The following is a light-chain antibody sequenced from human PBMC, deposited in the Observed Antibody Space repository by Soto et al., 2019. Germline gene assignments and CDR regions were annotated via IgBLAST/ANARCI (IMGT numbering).Light chain of an antibody. CDR3: QQRSNWPPEVT. V-gene: IGKV3-11*01. CDR2: DAS. J-gene: IGKJ3*01. CDR1: QSVSSS. Sequence: EIVLTQSPDTRSLSPGERATLSCRASQSVSSSLAWYQQKPGQAPRLLIYDASNRATGIPARFSGSGSGTDFTLTISSLEPEDFAVYYCQQRSNWPPEVTFGPGTKVDIK.